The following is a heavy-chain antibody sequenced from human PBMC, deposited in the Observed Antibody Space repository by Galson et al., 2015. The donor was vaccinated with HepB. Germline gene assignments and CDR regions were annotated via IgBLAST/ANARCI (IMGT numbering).Heavy chain of an antibody. Sequence: SLRLSCAASGFTFSSYAMSWVRQAPGKGLEWVSAISGSGGSTYYADSVKGRFTISRDNSKNTLYLQMNSLRAEDTAVYYCATGNDEGNYYDSSGYDVPDYWGQGTLVTVSS. CDR2: ISGSGGST. CDR1: GFTFSSYA. D-gene: IGHD3-22*01. V-gene: IGHV3-23*01. CDR3: ATGNDEGNYYDSSGYDVPDY. J-gene: IGHJ4*02.